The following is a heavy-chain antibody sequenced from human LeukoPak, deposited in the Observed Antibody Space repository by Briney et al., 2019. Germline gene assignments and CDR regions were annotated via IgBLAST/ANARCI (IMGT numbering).Heavy chain of an antibody. CDR1: GGSFSGYY. CDR2: INHSGST. J-gene: IGHJ4*02. V-gene: IGHV4-34*01. CDR3: AREALGEQLDY. D-gene: IGHD3-16*01. Sequence: SETLSLACAVYGGSFSGYYWCWIRQPPAKGLEWIGEINHSGSTNYNPSLKSRVTISVDTSKNQFSLKLSSVTAADTAVYYCAREALGEQLDYWGQGTLVTVSS.